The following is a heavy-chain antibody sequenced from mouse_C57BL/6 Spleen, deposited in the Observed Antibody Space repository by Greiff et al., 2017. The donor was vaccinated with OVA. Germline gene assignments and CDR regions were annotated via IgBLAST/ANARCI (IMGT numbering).Heavy chain of an antibody. D-gene: IGHD2-14*01. V-gene: IGHV5-4*03. CDR3: ARGGTPGPHY. J-gene: IGHJ2*01. Sequence: EVKVVESGGGLVKPGGSLKLSCAASGFTFSSYAMSWVRQTPEKRLEWVATISDGGSYTYYPDNVKGRFTISRDNAKNNLYLQMSHLQSEDTAMYYCARGGTPGPHYWGQGTTLTVSS. CDR1: GFTFSSYA. CDR2: ISDGGSYT.